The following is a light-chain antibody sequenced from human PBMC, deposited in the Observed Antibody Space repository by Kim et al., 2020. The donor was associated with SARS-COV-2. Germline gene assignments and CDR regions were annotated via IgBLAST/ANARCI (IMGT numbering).Light chain of an antibody. CDR3: QHHSTYPIT. J-gene: IGKJ5*01. V-gene: IGKV1-5*01. CDR2: DAS. CDR1: QSIGGW. Sequence: AAVGDRVTVTCRASQSIGGWLAWYQQKPGKAPKLLIYDASSVESGVPSRFSGSGSGTEFTLTISSLQPDDSATYYCQHHSTYPITFGQGTRLEIK.